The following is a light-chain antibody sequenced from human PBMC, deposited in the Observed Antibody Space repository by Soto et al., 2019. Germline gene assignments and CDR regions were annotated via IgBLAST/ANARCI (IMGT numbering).Light chain of an antibody. CDR1: SSDVGAYNY. CDR3: SSYTSSSTLV. Sequence: QSALTQPASVSGSPGQSITISCTGTSSDVGAYNYVSWYQQHPGKAPKLMIFEVNNRPSGVSNRFSGSKYGNTASLAISGLQAEDEADYYCSSYTSSSTLVFGGGTKLTVL. CDR2: EVN. V-gene: IGLV2-14*01. J-gene: IGLJ2*01.